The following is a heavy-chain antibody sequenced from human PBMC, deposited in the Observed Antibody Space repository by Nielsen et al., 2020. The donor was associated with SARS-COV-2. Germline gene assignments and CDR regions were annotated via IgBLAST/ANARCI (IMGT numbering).Heavy chain of an antibody. D-gene: IGHD6-13*01. CDR2: ISGSGRNA. J-gene: IGHJ4*02. CDR3: AKGGAEAGTLIHDY. Sequence: WIRQPPGKGLEWVAAISGSGRNAYYADSVEGRFTISRDNFRSTVHLQLSGLRAEDMAVYYCAKGGAEAGTLIHDYWGQGTLVTVSS. V-gene: IGHV3-23*01.